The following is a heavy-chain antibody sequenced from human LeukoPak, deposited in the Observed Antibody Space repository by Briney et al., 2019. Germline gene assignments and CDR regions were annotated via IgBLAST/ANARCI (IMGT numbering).Heavy chain of an antibody. CDR2: INHSGST. V-gene: IGHV4-34*01. CDR3: ARLPYP. Sequence: SETLSLTCAVYGGSFSGYYWSWIRQPPGKGLEWIGEINHSGSTNYNPSLKSRVTISVDTSKNQFSLKLSSVTAADTAVYYCARLPYPWGQGTMVTASS. D-gene: IGHD1-26*01. J-gene: IGHJ3*01. CDR1: GGSFSGYY.